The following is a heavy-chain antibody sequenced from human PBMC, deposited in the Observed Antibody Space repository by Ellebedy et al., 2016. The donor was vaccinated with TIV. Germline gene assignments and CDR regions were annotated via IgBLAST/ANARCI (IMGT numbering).Heavy chain of an antibody. CDR3: ARLRDALADELDY. Sequence: GESLKISXKASGYNFNRHWIAWVRQMPGKGLEWMGIIYPDDSDDRYSPSFQGQVTTSSDKSITTAYLQWSSLKASGTAIYYCARLRDALADELDYWGQGTLITVSS. CDR1: GYNFNRHW. D-gene: IGHD6-19*01. V-gene: IGHV5-51*01. CDR2: IYPDDSDD. J-gene: IGHJ4*02.